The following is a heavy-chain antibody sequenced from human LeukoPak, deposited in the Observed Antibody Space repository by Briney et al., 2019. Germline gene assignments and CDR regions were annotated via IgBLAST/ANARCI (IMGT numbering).Heavy chain of an antibody. CDR3: AREGIAARLGEPRFDY. CDR2: IIPILGIA. D-gene: IGHD6-6*01. J-gene: IGHJ4*02. Sequence: EASVKVSCKASGGTFSSYAISWVRQAPGQGLEWMGRIIPILGIANYAQKFQGRVTITADKSTSTAYMELSSLRSEDTAVYYCAREGIAARLGEPRFDYWGQGTLVTVSS. V-gene: IGHV1-69*04. CDR1: GGTFSSYA.